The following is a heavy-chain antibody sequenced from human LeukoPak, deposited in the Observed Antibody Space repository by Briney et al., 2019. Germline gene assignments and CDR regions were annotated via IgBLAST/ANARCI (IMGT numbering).Heavy chain of an antibody. CDR3: ATGGRDYFDS. CDR1: GYTVTELS. J-gene: IGHJ4*02. CDR2: FDPEDGKT. D-gene: IGHD5-12*01. V-gene: IGHV1-24*01. Sequence: ASVKVSCKVSGYTVTELSIHWVRQAPGKGLEWMGGFDPEDGKTIHAQKLQGRVSMPEDTSTDTAYMDLRSLRSEDTAVYYCATGGRDYFDSWGQGTLVTVSS.